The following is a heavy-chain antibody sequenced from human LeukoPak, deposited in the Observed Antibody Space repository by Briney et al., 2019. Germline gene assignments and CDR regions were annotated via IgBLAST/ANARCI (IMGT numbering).Heavy chain of an antibody. CDR3: AKAELSYGSESSGWPLDY. J-gene: IGHJ4*02. Sequence: PGGSLRLSCAASGFTFSSYAMSWVRQAPGKGLEWVSAISGSGGSTYYADSVKGRFTIPRDNSKNTLYLQMNSLRAEDTAAYYCAKAELSYGSESSGWPLDYWGQGTLVTVSS. D-gene: IGHD6-19*01. V-gene: IGHV3-23*01. CDR2: ISGSGGST. CDR1: GFTFSSYA.